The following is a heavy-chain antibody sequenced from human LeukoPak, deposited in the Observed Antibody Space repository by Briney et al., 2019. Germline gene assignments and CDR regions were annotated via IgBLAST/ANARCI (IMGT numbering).Heavy chain of an antibody. CDR2: IGLRSIAT. V-gene: IGHV3-48*04. Sequence: GGSLRLSCAASGFTFSSYTMNWVRQAPGKGLEWVSYIGLRSIATYYADSVKGRFTISRDNAKNSLFLEMNSLRADDTAVYYCARRSSSNEYHDAFDIWGQGTVVTVSS. CDR3: ARRSSSNEYHDAFDI. D-gene: IGHD6-13*01. CDR1: GFTFSSYT. J-gene: IGHJ3*02.